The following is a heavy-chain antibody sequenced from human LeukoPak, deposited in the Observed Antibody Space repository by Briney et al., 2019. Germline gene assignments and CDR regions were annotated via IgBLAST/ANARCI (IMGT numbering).Heavy chain of an antibody. CDR3: ARGDRSGYYYAFDI. CDR1: GYTVIGYY. J-gene: IGHJ3*02. D-gene: IGHD3-22*01. V-gene: IGHV1-2*02. CDR2: INPNSGGT. Sequence: ASVKVSCKASGYTVIGYYMHWVRQAPGQGLEWMGWINPNSGGTNYAQNFQGRVTMTRDTSISTAYMELSRLRSDDTAVYSCARGDRSGYYYAFDIWGQGTMVTVSS.